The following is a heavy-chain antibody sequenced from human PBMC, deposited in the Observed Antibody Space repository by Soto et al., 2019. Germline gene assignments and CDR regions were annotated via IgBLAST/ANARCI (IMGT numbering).Heavy chain of an antibody. D-gene: IGHD3-22*01. CDR3: ASYDSSGYDIDY. Sequence: ASVKVSCKASGGTFSSYAISWVRQAPGQGLEWMGGIIPIFGTANYAQKFQGRVTITADESTSTAYMELSSLRSEDTAVYYCASYDSSGYDIDYWGQGTLVTVSS. CDR1: GGTFSSYA. V-gene: IGHV1-69*13. CDR2: IIPIFGTA. J-gene: IGHJ4*02.